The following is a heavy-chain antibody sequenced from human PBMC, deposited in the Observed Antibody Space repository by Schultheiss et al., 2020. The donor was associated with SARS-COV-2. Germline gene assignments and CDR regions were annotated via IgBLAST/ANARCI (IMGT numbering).Heavy chain of an antibody. CDR2: IIPIFGTA. D-gene: IGHD3-3*01. CDR3: ARDLWGRNYDFWSGYSSTYRIDG. Sequence: SAKVSCKASGYTFTSYAISWVRQAPGQGLEWMGGIIPIFGTANYAQKFQGRVTITADESTSTAYMELSSLRSEDTAENYCARDLWGRNYDFWSGYSSTYRIDGWGQGAAVTV. J-gene: IGHJ6*02. V-gene: IGHV1-69*13. CDR1: GYTFTSYA.